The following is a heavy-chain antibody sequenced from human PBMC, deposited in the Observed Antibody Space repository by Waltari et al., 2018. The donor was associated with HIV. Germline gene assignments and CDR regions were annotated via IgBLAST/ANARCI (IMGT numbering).Heavy chain of an antibody. CDR2: ISHRGST. V-gene: IGHV4-38-2*01. Sequence: QVQLQESGPGLVKPSETLSLTCAVSSYSFSSAYSWGWIRQSPGKGLEWIGSISHRGSTNYNPSLKSRVTISVDTSKNQVSLKLSSVTAADTAVYYCARGDIVATGGFDFWGQGTLVTVSS. J-gene: IGHJ4*02. D-gene: IGHD5-12*01. CDR1: SYSFSSAYS. CDR3: ARGDIVATGGFDF.